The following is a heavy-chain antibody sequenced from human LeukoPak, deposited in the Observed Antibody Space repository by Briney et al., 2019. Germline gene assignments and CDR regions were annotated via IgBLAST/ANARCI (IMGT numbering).Heavy chain of an antibody. CDR3: ARHLKWELLTMHFDY. CDR1: GGSISSYY. J-gene: IGHJ4*02. V-gene: IGHV4-4*07. CDR2: IYTSGST. D-gene: IGHD1-26*01. Sequence: SETLSLTCTVSGGSISSYYWSWIRQPAGKGLEWIGRIYTSGSTNYNPSLKSRVTISVDTSKNQFPLKLSSVTAADTAVYYCARHLKWELLTMHFDYWGQGTLVTVSS.